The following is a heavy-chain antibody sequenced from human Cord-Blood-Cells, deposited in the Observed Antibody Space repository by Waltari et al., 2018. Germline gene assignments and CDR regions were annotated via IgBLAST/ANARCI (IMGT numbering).Heavy chain of an antibody. Sequence: EVQLLESGGGLVQPGGSLRLSCAASGFTFSSYAMRWVRQAPVEGLGWVSAIRGSGGSTYYADSVKGRFTISRDNSKNTLYRQMNSLRAEDTAVYYCAKSGASNWFDPWGQGTLVTVSS. CDR3: AKSGASNWFDP. CDR2: IRGSGGST. CDR1: GFTFSSYA. V-gene: IGHV3-23*01. D-gene: IGHD7-27*01. J-gene: IGHJ5*02.